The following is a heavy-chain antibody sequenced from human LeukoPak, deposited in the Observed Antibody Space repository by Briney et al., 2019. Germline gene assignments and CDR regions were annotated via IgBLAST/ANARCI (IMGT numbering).Heavy chain of an antibody. D-gene: IGHD3-22*01. Sequence: GESLKISCKGSGYSFTSYWISWVRQMPGRGLEWMGRIDPSDSYTNYSPSFQGHVTTSADKSISTAYLQWSSLKASDTAMYYCASAIFYYDSSGYLPFDYWGQGTLVTVSS. V-gene: IGHV5-10-1*01. J-gene: IGHJ4*02. CDR1: GYSFTSYW. CDR2: IDPSDSYT. CDR3: ASAIFYYDSSGYLPFDY.